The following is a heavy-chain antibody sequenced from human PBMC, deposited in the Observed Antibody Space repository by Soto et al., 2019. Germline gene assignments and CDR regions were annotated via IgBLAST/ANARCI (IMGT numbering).Heavy chain of an antibody. J-gene: IGHJ5*02. CDR1: CGSISSSY. Sequence: SETLSLTCNVSCGSISSSYWSWIRQPPGKGLEWLAYIYDDGSANYNPSLKSRATISLDMSKNQSSLKLTSVTAADTAVYYCARDRYCSGGSCRKNWFDPWGQGTLVTVS. CDR2: IYDDGSA. V-gene: IGHV4-59*01. CDR3: ARDRYCSGGSCRKNWFDP. D-gene: IGHD2-15*01.